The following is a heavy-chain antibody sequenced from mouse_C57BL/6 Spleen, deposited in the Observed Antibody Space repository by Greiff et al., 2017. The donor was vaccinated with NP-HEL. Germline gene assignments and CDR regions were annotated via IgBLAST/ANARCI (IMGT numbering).Heavy chain of an antibody. Sequence: QVQLQQPGAELVKPGASVKLSCKASGYTFTSYWMHWVKQRPGQGLEWIGMIHPNSGSTNYNEKFKSKATLTVDKSSSTAYMQLSSLTSEDSAVYYCARPSYGNYYYAMDYWGQGTSVTVSS. CDR2: IHPNSGST. CDR3: ARPSYGNYYYAMDY. V-gene: IGHV1-64*01. J-gene: IGHJ4*01. CDR1: GYTFTSYW. D-gene: IGHD2-10*01.